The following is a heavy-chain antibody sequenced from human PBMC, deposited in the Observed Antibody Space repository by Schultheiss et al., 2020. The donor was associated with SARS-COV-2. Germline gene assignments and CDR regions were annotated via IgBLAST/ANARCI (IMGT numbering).Heavy chain of an antibody. V-gene: IGHV4-39*02. CDR2: IYYSGST. J-gene: IGHJ4*02. CDR1: GGSISSSSYY. Sequence: SETLSLTCTVSGGSISSSSYYWGWIRQPPGKGLEWIGSIYYSGSTYYNPSLKSRVTISVDTSKNQFSLKLSSVTAADTAVYYCARENRDIVATNFDYWGQGTLVTVSS. D-gene: IGHD5-12*01. CDR3: ARENRDIVATNFDY.